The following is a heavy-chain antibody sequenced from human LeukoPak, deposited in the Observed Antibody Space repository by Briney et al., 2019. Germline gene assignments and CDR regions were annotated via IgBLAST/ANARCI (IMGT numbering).Heavy chain of an antibody. CDR3: AKDVPNWAVDY. D-gene: IGHD7-27*01. CDR1: GFTFTRHG. J-gene: IGHJ4*01. CDR2: LRSDGNGK. Sequence: GGSLRLSCAASGFTFTRHGIHWVRQAPGKGLEWVAFLRSDGNGKNYANSVKGRFTISSDNSQNMMFLQMNSLRPEDTAVYYCAKDVPNWAVDYWGQGTLVTVSS. V-gene: IGHV3-30*02.